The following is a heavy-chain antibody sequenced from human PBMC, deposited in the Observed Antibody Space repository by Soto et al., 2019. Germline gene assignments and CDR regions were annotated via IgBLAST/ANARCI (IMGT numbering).Heavy chain of an antibody. J-gene: IGHJ6*03. CDR1: GGYSSAYY. D-gene: IGHD6-13*01. V-gene: IGHV4-34*01. Sequence: SETLSVSWAVYGGYSSAYYWSWIRQPPGKGLEWIGEINHRGSTNYNPSLKGRVTISVDTSKNQFSLKLSSVTAADTAVYYCARGKTKRVAAAGTEYNYYYMDVWGKGTTVT. CDR3: ARGKTKRVAAAGTEYNYYYMDV. CDR2: INHRGST.